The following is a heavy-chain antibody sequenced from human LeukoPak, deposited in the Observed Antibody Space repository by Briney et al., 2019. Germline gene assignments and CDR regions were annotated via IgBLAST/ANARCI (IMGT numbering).Heavy chain of an antibody. V-gene: IGHV4-39*01. J-gene: IGHJ4*02. CDR3: ARHIDYYDSSGTDY. CDR2: IYYNGST. Sequence: SETLSLTCTVSGGSISSSSYYWGWIRQPPGKGLEWIGSIYYNGSTYYNPSLRSRVTISVDTSKNQFSLKLSSVTAADTAVYYCARHIDYYDSSGTDYWGQGTLVTVSS. CDR1: GGSISSSSYY. D-gene: IGHD3-22*01.